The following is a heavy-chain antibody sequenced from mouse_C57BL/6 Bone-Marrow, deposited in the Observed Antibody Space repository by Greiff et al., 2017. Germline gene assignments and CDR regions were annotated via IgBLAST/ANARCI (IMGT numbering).Heavy chain of an antibody. Sequence: EVQLMESGGDLVKPGGSLKLSCAASGFTFSSYGMSWVRQTPDKRLEWVATISSGGSYTYYPDSVKGRFTISRDNAKNTLYLQMSSLKSEDTAMYYCARRSRYLYYLDYGGQGTTLTVSA. CDR2: ISSGGSYT. D-gene: IGHD5-1*01. J-gene: IGHJ2*01. CDR1: GFTFSSYG. CDR3: ARRSRYLYYLDY. V-gene: IGHV5-6*01.